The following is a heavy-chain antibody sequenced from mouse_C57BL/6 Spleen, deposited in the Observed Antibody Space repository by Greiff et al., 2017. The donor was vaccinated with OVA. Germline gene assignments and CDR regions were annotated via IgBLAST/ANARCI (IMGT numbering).Heavy chain of an antibody. Sequence: QVQLKQPGTELVKPGASVKLSCKASGYTFTSYWMHWVKQRPGQGLEWIGNINPSNGGTNYNEKFKSKATLTVDKSSSTAYMQLSSLTSEDSAVYYCARSTMITDWYFDVWGTGTTVTVSS. J-gene: IGHJ1*03. CDR2: INPSNGGT. CDR3: ARSTMITDWYFDV. V-gene: IGHV1-53*01. D-gene: IGHD2-4*01. CDR1: GYTFTSYW.